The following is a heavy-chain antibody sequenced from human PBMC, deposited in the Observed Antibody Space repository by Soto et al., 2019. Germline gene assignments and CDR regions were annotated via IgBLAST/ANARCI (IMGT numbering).Heavy chain of an antibody. CDR3: ARVEGSSYYFRHDC. CDR2: IYYSGSS. CDR1: GGSISSGSYH. D-gene: IGHD1-26*01. J-gene: IGHJ4*02. V-gene: IGHV4-31*03. Sequence: PSETLSLTCTVSGGSISSGSYHWSWIRQHPGKGLEWIGNIYYSGSSHYNPSLKSRATISIDTSKDQFSLRLGSVTAADTAVYYCARVEGSSYYFRHDCWGRGTLVTVS.